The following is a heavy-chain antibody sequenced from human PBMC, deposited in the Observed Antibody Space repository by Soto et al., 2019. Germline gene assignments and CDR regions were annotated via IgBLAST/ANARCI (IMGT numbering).Heavy chain of an antibody. CDR1: GYTFTGYY. CDR2: INPNSGGT. D-gene: IGHD5-12*01. CDR3: AREWWLRWRQYYFDY. J-gene: IGHJ4*02. Sequence: ASVKVSCKASGYTFTGYYMHWVRQAPGQGLEWMGWINPNSGGTNYAQKFQGRVTMTRDTSISTAYMELSRLRSDDTAVYYCAREWWLRWRQYYFDYWGQGTLVTVSS. V-gene: IGHV1-2*02.